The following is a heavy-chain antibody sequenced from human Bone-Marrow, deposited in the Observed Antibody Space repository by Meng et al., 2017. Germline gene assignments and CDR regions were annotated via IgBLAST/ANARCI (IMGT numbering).Heavy chain of an antibody. CDR1: GFTVSHNY. D-gene: IGHD3-10*01. Sequence: GESLKISCAASGFTVSHNYMSWVRQAPGKGLEWVSALSGGGFTTYYADSVKGRFTISRHNSKNTLYLQMNSLRAEDTALYYCAKYSYGLGDYFDYWGQGALVTVSS. V-gene: IGHV3-23*01. CDR3: AKYSYGLGDYFDY. CDR2: LSGGGFTT. J-gene: IGHJ4*02.